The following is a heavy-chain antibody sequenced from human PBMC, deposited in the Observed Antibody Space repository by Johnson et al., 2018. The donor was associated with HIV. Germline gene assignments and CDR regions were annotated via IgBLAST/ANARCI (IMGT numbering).Heavy chain of an antibody. V-gene: IGHV3-23*04. D-gene: IGHD3-16*02. J-gene: IGHJ3*02. CDR1: GLTFSSYA. CDR3: ARDLSGWTFGGVIESEACDI. CDR2: ISGNGGTT. Sequence: VQLVESGGGLGQPGGSLRLSCAASGLTFSSYAMTWVRQAPGQGLEWVSSISGNGGTTYYADSVKGRFTISRDNAKNSLYLQMNSLRAEDTALYYCARDLSGWTFGGVIESEACDIWGQGTMVSVSS.